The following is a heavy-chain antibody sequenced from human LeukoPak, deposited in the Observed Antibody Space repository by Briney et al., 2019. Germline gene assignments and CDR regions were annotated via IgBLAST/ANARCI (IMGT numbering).Heavy chain of an antibody. Sequence: GGSLRLSCAASGFTSNTYAMNWVRQAPGKGLEWVSVISGSGGSTYYTDSVKGRFTISRDNSKNTLYLQMNSLRAEDTAVYYCAHAGAYCNGGSCYAGSWGQGTLVTVSS. V-gene: IGHV3-23*01. D-gene: IGHD2-15*01. CDR2: ISGSGGST. CDR3: AHAGAYCNGGSCYAGS. CDR1: GFTSNTYA. J-gene: IGHJ5*02.